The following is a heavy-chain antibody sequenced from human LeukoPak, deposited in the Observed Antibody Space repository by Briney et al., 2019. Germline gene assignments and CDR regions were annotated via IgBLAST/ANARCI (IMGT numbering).Heavy chain of an antibody. CDR2: IIPIFGTA. CDR1: GGTFSSYA. CDR3: ARGIFRGYDPLYSFDY. V-gene: IGHV1-69*13. J-gene: IGHJ4*01. Sequence: SVKVSCKASGGTFSSYAISWVRQAPGQGLEWMGGIIPIFGTASYAQKFQGRVTITADESTSTAYMELSSLRSEDTAVYYCARGIFRGYDPLYSFDYWGHGTLVTVSS. D-gene: IGHD5-12*01.